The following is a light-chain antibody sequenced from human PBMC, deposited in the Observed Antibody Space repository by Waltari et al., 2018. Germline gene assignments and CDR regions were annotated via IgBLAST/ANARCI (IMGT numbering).Light chain of an antibody. CDR3: QQYGSSPPSLT. CDR2: GAS. Sequence: EIVLTQSPGPLSLSPGERATISCRASQSVSSSYLAWYQQKPGQAPRLLIYGASSRATGIPDRFSGSGSGTDFTLTISRLEPEDFAVYYCQQYGSSPPSLTFGGGTKVEIK. CDR1: QSVSSSY. V-gene: IGKV3-20*01. J-gene: IGKJ4*01.